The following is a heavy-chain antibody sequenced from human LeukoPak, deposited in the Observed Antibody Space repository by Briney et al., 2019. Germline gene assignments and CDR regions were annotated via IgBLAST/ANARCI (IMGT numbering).Heavy chain of an antibody. CDR2: IGSSGDIT. CDR3: ATDMRGGSSSSPA. V-gene: IGHV3-23*01. D-gene: IGHD6-6*01. J-gene: IGHJ5*02. CDR1: GFTFSSYA. Sequence: PGGSLRLSCAASGFTFSSYAMSWVRQAPGMGLEWVSSIGSSGDITYYADSVKGRFTISRDNSKNTLYLQMNSLRVQDTAVYYCATDMRGGSSSSPAWGQGTLVTVSS.